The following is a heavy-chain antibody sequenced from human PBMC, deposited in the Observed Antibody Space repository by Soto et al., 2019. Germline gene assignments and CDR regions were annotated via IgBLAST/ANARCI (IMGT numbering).Heavy chain of an antibody. V-gene: IGHV4-31*03. D-gene: IGHD3-10*01. Sequence: TLSLTCTVSGGSISSGGYYWSWIRQHPGKGLEWIGYIYYSGSTYYNPSLKSRVTISVDTSKNQFSLKLSSVTAADTAVYYCARGVTMVRGVPDNWFDPWGQGTLVTVSS. CDR3: ARGVTMVRGVPDNWFDP. CDR2: IYYSGST. J-gene: IGHJ5*02. CDR1: GGSISSGGYY.